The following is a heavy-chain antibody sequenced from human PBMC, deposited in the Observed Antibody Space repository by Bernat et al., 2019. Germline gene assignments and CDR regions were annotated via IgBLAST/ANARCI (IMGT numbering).Heavy chain of an antibody. D-gene: IGHD3-10*01. V-gene: IGHV4-34*01. CDR1: GGSFSGYY. Sequence: QVQLQQWGAGLLKPSETLSLTCAVYGGSFSGYYWSWIRQPPGKGLEWIGEINHRGSTNYNPSLKSRVTISVDTSKNQFSLKLSSVTAADTAVYYCARGRRGVGSGSRKPFDYWGQGTLVTVSS. J-gene: IGHJ4*02. CDR2: INHRGST. CDR3: ARGRRGVGSGSRKPFDY.